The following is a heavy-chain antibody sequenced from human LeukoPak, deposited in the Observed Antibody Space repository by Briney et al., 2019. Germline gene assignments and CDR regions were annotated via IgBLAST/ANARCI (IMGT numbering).Heavy chain of an antibody. Sequence: GGSLRLSCAASGFIFREYAMTWVRQAPGKGLEWVSSITASDYTTYADSVKGRFTISRDNSKNTLYLQMDSLRGDDTALYHCARDPNGDYIGAFDNLGQGTMVTVSS. J-gene: IGHJ3*02. V-gene: IGHV3-23*01. D-gene: IGHD4-17*01. CDR2: ITASDYTT. CDR3: ARDPNGDYIGAFDN. CDR1: GFIFREYA.